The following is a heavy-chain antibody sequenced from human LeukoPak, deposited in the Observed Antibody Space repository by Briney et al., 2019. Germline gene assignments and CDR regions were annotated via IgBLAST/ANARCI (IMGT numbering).Heavy chain of an antibody. J-gene: IGHJ4*02. Sequence: PGGSLRLSCAASGFTFSSSAMSWVRQAPRKGLEWVSSITESGDGTYYADSVMGRFIISRDDSKNTLYLQMNSLRDEDTAVYYCAKDSPVATWWGQGTLVTVSS. CDR3: AKDSPVATW. V-gene: IGHV3-23*01. CDR2: ITESGDGT. D-gene: IGHD1-26*01. CDR1: GFTFSSSA.